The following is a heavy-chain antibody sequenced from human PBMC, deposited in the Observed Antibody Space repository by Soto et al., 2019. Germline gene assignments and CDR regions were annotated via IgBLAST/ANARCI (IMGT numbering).Heavy chain of an antibody. CDR3: AIHNCSGGSCYSWIDYYYYMDV. V-gene: IGHV4-59*08. J-gene: IGHJ6*03. D-gene: IGHD2-15*01. CDR1: GGSISSYY. Sequence: SETLSLTCTVSGGSISSYYWSWIRQPPGKGLEWIGYIYYSGSTNYNPSLKSRVTISVDTSKNQFSLKLSSVTAADTAVYYCAIHNCSGGSCYSWIDYYYYMDVWGKGTTVTVSS. CDR2: IYYSGST.